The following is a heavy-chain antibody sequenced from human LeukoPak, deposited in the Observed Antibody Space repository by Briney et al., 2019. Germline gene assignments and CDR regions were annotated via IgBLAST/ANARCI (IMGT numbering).Heavy chain of an antibody. CDR1: GGSISSYY. CDR2: IYYSGST. J-gene: IGHJ6*02. Sequence: SETLSLTCTVSGGSISSYYWSWIRQPPGKGLEWIGYIYYSGSTNYNPSLKSRVTISVDTSKNQFSLKLSSVTAADTAVYYCARLDYYDSSGYYEPPLYYGMDVWGQGTTVTVSS. D-gene: IGHD3-22*01. CDR3: ARLDYYDSSGYYEPPLYYGMDV. V-gene: IGHV4-59*08.